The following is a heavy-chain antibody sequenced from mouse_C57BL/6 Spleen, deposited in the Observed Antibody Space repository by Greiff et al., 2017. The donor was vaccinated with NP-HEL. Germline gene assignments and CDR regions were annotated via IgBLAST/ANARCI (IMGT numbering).Heavy chain of an antibody. D-gene: IGHD2-2*01. V-gene: IGHV1-63*01. CDR3: ARRVIPYAMDY. CDR1: GYTFTNYW. CDR2: IYPGGGYT. Sequence: VQRVESGAELVRPGTSVKMSCKASGYTFTNYWIGWAKQRPGHGLEWIGDIYPGGGYTNYNEKFKGKATLTADKSSSTAYMQFSSLTSEDSAIYYCARRVIPYAMDYWGQGTSVTVSS. J-gene: IGHJ4*01.